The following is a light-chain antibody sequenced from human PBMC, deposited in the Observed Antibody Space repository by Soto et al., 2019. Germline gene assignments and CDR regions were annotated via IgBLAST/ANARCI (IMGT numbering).Light chain of an antibody. V-gene: IGLV2-8*01. CDR2: EVS. CDR1: ATDVGGYNY. CDR3: SSYAGSNNVV. Sequence: QAVLTQPASVSGSPGQSITISCTGTATDVGGYNYVSWYQQHPGKAPKLMIYEVSKRPSGVPDRFSGSKSGNTASLTVSGLQAEDEADYYCSSYAGSNNVVFGGGTKVTVL. J-gene: IGLJ2*01.